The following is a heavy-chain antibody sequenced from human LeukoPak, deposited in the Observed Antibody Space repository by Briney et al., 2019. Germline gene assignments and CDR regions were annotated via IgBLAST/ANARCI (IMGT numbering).Heavy chain of an antibody. J-gene: IGHJ4*02. V-gene: IGHV3-74*01. D-gene: IGHD1-26*01. Sequence: GGSLRLSCTASGFIFTTYWMHWVRQLPGKGLVWASRINTDGSSTYYADSVKGRFTISRDNAKNTVYLQMNSLRAEDTAVYYCTRDLVGATSDFWGQGTLVTVSS. CDR3: TRDLVGATSDF. CDR2: INTDGSST. CDR1: GFIFTTYW.